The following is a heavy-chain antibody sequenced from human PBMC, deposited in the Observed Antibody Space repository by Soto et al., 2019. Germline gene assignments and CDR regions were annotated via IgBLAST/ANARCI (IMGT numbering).Heavy chain of an antibody. CDR1: GFTFSDHY. J-gene: IGHJ6*02. CDR2: TRNKANSYTT. Sequence: PGGSLRLSCAASGFTFSDHYMDWVRQAPGKGLEWVGRTRNKANSYTTEYAASVKGRFTISRDDSKNSLYLQMNSLKTEDTAVYYCARSRVSGYSSGWHYYYYGMDVWGQGTTVTVSS. D-gene: IGHD6-19*01. CDR3: ARSRVSGYSSGWHYYYYGMDV. V-gene: IGHV3-72*01.